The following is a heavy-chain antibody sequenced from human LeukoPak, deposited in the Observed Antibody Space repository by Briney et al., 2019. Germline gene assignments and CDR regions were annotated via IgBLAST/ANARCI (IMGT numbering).Heavy chain of an antibody. V-gene: IGHV4-59*01. CDR1: GGSISSYY. Sequence: PSETLSLTCTVSGGSISSYYWSWIRQPPGKGLEWIGFFYYSGSPNFSPSLKSRVTISVGTSKNQFSLRLSSVTAADTAVYYCARDLGSRGLYYMDVWGKGTTVTVSS. D-gene: IGHD6-19*01. CDR3: ARDLGSRGLYYMDV. J-gene: IGHJ6*03. CDR2: FYYSGSP.